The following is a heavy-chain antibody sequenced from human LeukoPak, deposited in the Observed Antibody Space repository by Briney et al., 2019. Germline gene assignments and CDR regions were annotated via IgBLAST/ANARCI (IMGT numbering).Heavy chain of an antibody. CDR1: GYTFTSYW. J-gene: IGHJ4*02. CDR2: IYPDDSDT. CDR3: ARLVGGSNYGLFYY. V-gene: IGHV5-51*01. D-gene: IGHD5-18*01. Sequence: GESLKISCKGSGYTFTSYWIGWVRQMTGEGPGWMGIIYPDDSDTRYSPSFHGQVTISADKSISTAYLQWSSLKASDAAMYYCARLVGGSNYGLFYYWGQGTLVTVSS.